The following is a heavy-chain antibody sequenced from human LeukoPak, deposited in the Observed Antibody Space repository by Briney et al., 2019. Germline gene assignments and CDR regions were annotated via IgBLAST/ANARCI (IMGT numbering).Heavy chain of an antibody. CDR1: GFIFNDYD. J-gene: IGHJ4*02. Sequence: GGSLRLSCAASGFIFNDYDMHWVRQAPGKGLEWVAFVRSDGSNKYYTDSMKGRFTISRDNSENTLYLQMNNLRTEGTAVYYCAKDSGQGLDYWGQGTLVTVSS. CDR3: AKDSGQGLDY. V-gene: IGHV3-30*02. CDR2: VRSDGSNK.